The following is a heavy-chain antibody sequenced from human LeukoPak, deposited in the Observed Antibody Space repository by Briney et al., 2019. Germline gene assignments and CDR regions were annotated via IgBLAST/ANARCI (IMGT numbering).Heavy chain of an antibody. Sequence: SETLSLTCTVSGGSISSYYWSWIRQPAGKGLEWIGRIYTSGSTNYNPSLKSRVTMSVDTSKNQFSLKLSSVTAADTAVYYCARVGAARGDYYYYYMDVWGEGTTVTVSS. J-gene: IGHJ6*03. CDR3: ARVGAARGDYYYYYMDV. CDR1: GGSISSYY. CDR2: IYTSGST. V-gene: IGHV4-4*07. D-gene: IGHD6-6*01.